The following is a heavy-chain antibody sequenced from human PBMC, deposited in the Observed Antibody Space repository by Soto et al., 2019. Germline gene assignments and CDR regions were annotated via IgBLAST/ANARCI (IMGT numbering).Heavy chain of an antibody. J-gene: IGHJ3*02. V-gene: IGHV4-59*01. Sequence: SETLSLTCTVSSGSIGAYFWSWIRQPPGKGLEWIGYIYYSGTTNYNPSLKSRVTIFLDTSKNQFSLRLSSVTAADTAVYYCARGRGGTYDAFDIWGQGTLVTVSS. CDR1: SGSIGAYF. CDR2: IYYSGTT. CDR3: ARGRGGTYDAFDI. D-gene: IGHD1-26*01.